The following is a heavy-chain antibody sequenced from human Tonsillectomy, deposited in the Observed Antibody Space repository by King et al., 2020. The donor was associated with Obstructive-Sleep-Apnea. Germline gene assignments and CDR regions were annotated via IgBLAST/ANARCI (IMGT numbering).Heavy chain of an antibody. Sequence: QLQESGPELVKPSQTLSLTCTVSGGSFSSGDYYWNWIRQHPGKGLEWIGYIYYSGSTYYNPSLKSRVTISIDTSKNQFSLKLSSVTAADTAVYYCARYPSRNLGWFGPWGQGTRVTVSS. V-gene: IGHV4-31*03. CDR3: ARYPSRNLGWFGP. CDR1: GGSFSSGDYY. J-gene: IGHJ5*02. D-gene: IGHD2-2*01. CDR2: IYYSGST.